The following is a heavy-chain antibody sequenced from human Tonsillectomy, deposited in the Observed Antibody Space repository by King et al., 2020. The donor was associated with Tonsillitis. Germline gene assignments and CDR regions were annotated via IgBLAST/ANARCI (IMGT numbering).Heavy chain of an antibody. CDR3: ARDYSWSFDM. CDR2: IRLTTL. D-gene: IGHD1-26*01. Sequence: VQLVESGGGLIQPGGSLRLSCVATGFTFSDYSLNWVRQAPGSGLEWLSYIRLTTLSYADSVKGRFTISRDNVKNSLYHQMNSLRAEDTAVYYCARDYSWSFDMWGQGTMVTVSS. CDR1: GFTFSDYS. J-gene: IGHJ3*02. V-gene: IGHV3-48*01.